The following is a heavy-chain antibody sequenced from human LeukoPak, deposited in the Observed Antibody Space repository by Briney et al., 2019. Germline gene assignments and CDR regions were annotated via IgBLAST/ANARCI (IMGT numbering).Heavy chain of an antibody. Sequence: PSETLSLTCAVYGGSFSGYYWSWIRQPPGKGLEWIGEINHSGSTNYNPSLKSRVTISVDTSKNQFSLKLSSVTAADTAVYYCARGSRTRGPGLPRAGAFDIWGQRTMVTVSS. V-gene: IGHV4-34*01. D-gene: IGHD5-12*01. J-gene: IGHJ3*02. CDR2: INHSGST. CDR1: GGSFSGYY. CDR3: ARGSRTRGPGLPRAGAFDI.